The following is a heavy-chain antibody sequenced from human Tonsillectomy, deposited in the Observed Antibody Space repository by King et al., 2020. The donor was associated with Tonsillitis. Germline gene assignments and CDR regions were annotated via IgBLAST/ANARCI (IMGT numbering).Heavy chain of an antibody. CDR2: LYNSGVT. CDR3: ARPGDGRYYYMDV. J-gene: IGHJ6*03. D-gene: IGHD1-26*01. Sequence: QLQESGPGLVKPSETLSLTCTVSGGSISSSYWSWIRQPPGKRLEWIGYLYNSGVTTYNPSLKSRVTISGDTSKNQFSLQLSSVTAADTAVYYCARPGDGRYYYMDVWGKGTTVTVSS. V-gene: IGHV4-59*08. CDR1: GGSISSSY.